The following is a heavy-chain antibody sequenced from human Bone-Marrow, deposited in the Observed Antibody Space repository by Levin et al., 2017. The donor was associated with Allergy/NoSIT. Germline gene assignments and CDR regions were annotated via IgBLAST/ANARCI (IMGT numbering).Heavy chain of an antibody. CDR2: IYPGDSEL. J-gene: IGHJ5*01. CDR3: VRRAGEFCSGDHCPNWFDS. V-gene: IGHV5-51*01. D-gene: IGHD2/OR15-2a*01. Sequence: GESLKISCKGSGYTFRTYWIGWVRQTSGKGLEWVAIIYPGDSELRYSPSLQGRVTISADKSTGVAYLQWSSLKASDTAIYYCVRRAGEFCSGDHCPNWFDSWGLGTAVTVSS. CDR1: GYTFRTYW.